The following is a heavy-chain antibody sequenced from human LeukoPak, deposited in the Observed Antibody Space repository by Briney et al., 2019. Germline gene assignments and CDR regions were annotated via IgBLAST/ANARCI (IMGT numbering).Heavy chain of an antibody. CDR2: ISSSGTTI. CDR3: ARALPSSWYCFDY. CDR1: GFILIRYE. D-gene: IGHD6-13*01. Sequence: GGSLRLSCAASGFILIRYEMNWVRQAPGKGLEWVSYISSSGTTIYYADSVKGRFTISRDNAKNSLYLQMNSLRAEDTAVYYCARALPSSWYCFDYWGQGTLVTVSS. J-gene: IGHJ4*02. V-gene: IGHV3-48*03.